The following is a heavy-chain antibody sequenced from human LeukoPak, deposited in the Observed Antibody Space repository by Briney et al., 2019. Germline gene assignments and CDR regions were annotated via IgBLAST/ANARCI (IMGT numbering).Heavy chain of an antibody. V-gene: IGHV4-39*01. J-gene: IGHJ6*03. CDR3: ARHKDYYYSYMDV. Sequence: SETLSLTCSVSGDSISTSSYYWGWIRQPPGKGLEWIGTIYYSGSTYYNPSLTSRVTISVDTSKNQFSLKLSSVTAADTAVYYCARHKDYYYSYMDVWGKGTTATISS. CDR2: IYYSGST. CDR1: GDSISTSSYY.